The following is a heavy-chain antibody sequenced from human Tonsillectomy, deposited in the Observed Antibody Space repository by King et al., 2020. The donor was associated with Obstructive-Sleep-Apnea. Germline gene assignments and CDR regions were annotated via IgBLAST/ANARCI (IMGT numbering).Heavy chain of an antibody. CDR3: AKYRWELLDAFDI. Sequence: VQLVESGGGLLQPGGSLRLSCAASGFTFSSYAMSWVRQAPGKGLEWVSAISGSGGSTYYADSVKGRFSISRDNSKNTLYLQMNSLRAEDTAVYYCAKYRWELLDAFDIWGQGTMVTVSS. CDR2: ISGSGGST. J-gene: IGHJ3*02. V-gene: IGHV3-23*04. D-gene: IGHD1-26*01. CDR1: GFTFSSYA.